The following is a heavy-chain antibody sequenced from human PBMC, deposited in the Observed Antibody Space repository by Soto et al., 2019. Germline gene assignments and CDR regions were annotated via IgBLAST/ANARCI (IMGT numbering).Heavy chain of an antibody. CDR1: GFTVSSNY. CDR2: IYSGGST. J-gene: IGHJ6*02. Sequence: GGSLRLSCAASGFTVSSNYMSWVRQAPGKGLEWVSVIYSGGSTYYADSVRGRFTISRDNSKNTLYLQVKSLRAEDTAVYYCARDPPATRHGMDVWGQGTTVTVSS. CDR3: ARDPPATRHGMDV. V-gene: IGHV3-53*01.